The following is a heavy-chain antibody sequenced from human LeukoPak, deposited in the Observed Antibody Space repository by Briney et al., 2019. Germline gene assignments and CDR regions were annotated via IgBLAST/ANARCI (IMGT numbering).Heavy chain of an antibody. CDR1: GFTFSAYG. D-gene: IGHD5-12*01. CDR3: ARGPSGYHNT. Sequence: PGGSLRLSCAASGFTFSAYGMTWVRQAPGKGLEWVSVITYNSDTTYYADSVKGRFTISRDNSKNTLYLQMNSLRAEDTAVYYCARGPSGYHNTGGQGTLVTVSS. CDR2: ITYNSDTT. J-gene: IGHJ4*02. V-gene: IGHV3-23*01.